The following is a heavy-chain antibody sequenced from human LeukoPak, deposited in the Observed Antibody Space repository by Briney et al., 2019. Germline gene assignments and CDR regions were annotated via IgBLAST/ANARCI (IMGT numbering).Heavy chain of an antibody. Sequence: PGGSLRLSCAASGFTFSTYAMHWVRQTPGKGREWVAVIWSDGSIKYYADSVKGRFTLSRDNSQNPLYLQMNSLRAEDTAVYYCARQYCSGGSCHFDYWGQGSLVTVSS. CDR1: GFTFSTYA. J-gene: IGHJ4*02. D-gene: IGHD2-15*01. V-gene: IGHV3-33*01. CDR3: ARQYCSGGSCHFDY. CDR2: IWSDGSIK.